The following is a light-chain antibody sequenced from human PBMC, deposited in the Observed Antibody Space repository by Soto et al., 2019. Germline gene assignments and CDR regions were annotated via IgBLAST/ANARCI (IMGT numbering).Light chain of an antibody. CDR1: QNINTC. CDR2: GAS. CDR3: QQSQSTPYT. V-gene: IGKV1-39*01. Sequence: DLQMSQSPSSLSASVGDRVTITCRASQNINTCLSWFHQKGGKAPKLLIYGASNLQGEVPLRFSGGGSGTDFTLTISSVQPEDFGTYYCQQSQSTPYTYGQGTRLEIE. J-gene: IGKJ2*01.